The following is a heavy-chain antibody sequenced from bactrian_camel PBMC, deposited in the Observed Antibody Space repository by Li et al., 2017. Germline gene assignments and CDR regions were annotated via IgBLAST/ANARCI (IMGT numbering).Heavy chain of an antibody. CDR3: AADCSGHVSSGPAPRQLLRRY. CDR1: GYVISRCG. CDR2: ITTSGSA. Sequence: QVQLVESGGGSVQAGGSLKPSCAAPGYVISRCGMGWYRQSPGKEREMVSTITTSGSATYADSVKGRFTISQEKPKNTLDLQMNSLKIEDTGVYYCAADCSGHVSSGPAPRQLLRRYWGQGTQVTVS. J-gene: IGHJ4*01. V-gene: IGHV3S53*01. D-gene: IGHD1*01.